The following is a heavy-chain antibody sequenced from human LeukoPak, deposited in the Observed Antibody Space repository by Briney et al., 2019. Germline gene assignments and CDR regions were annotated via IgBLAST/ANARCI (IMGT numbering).Heavy chain of an antibody. V-gene: IGHV4-59*02. Sequence: PSETLSLTCTVSGGSVSSYYWSWIRQLPGKGLEWIGYIHYSGNTDYNPSLKSRVTISVDTSKNQFSLKMNSVTAADTATYYCARVQWLPLDVFNFWGQGTMVTVSS. J-gene: IGHJ3*01. CDR1: GGSVSSYY. CDR2: IHYSGNT. CDR3: ARVQWLPLDVFNF. D-gene: IGHD6-19*01.